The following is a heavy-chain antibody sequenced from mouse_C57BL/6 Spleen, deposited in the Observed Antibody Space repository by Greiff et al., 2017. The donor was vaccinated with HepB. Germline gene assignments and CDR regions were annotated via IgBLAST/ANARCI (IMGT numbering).Heavy chain of an antibody. J-gene: IGHJ4*01. CDR1: GYTFTDYN. CDR2: INPNNGGT. V-gene: IGHV1-22*01. Sequence: VQLQQSGPELVKPGASVKMSCKASGYTFTDYNMHWVKQSHGKSLEWIGYINPNNGGTSYNQKFKGKATLTVNKSSSPAYMELRSLTSEDSAVYDCARYYDYDYYAMDYWGQGTSVTVSS. CDR3: ARYYDYDYYAMDY. D-gene: IGHD2-4*01.